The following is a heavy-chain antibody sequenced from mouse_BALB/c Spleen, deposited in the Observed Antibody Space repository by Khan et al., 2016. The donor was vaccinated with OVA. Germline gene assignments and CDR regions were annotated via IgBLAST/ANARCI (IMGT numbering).Heavy chain of an antibody. Sequence: EVKLEESGPGLVKPSQSLSLTCTVTGYSITSDYAWDWIRQFPGNKLEWMGYISYGGSTSYNPSLKSRISFTPDTSKNQFFLQLNSVTTEDTATYYYARENYYGYAIDYWGQGTTVTVSS. CDR2: ISYGGST. CDR1: GYSITSDYA. CDR3: ARENYYGYAIDY. J-gene: IGHJ4*01. V-gene: IGHV3-2*02. D-gene: IGHD1-1*01.